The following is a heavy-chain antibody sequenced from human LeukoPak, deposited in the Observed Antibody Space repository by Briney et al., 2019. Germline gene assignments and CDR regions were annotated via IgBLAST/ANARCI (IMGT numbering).Heavy chain of an antibody. CDR2: INWNGGST. J-gene: IGHJ4*02. V-gene: IGHV3-20*04. CDR1: GFTFSSYA. Sequence: GGSLRLSCAASGFTFSSYAMSWVRQAPGKGLEWVSGINWNGGSTGYADSVKGRFTISRDNAKNSLYLQMNSLRAEDTALYYCARASGYDFNVFDYWGQGTLVTVSS. D-gene: IGHD5-12*01. CDR3: ARASGYDFNVFDY.